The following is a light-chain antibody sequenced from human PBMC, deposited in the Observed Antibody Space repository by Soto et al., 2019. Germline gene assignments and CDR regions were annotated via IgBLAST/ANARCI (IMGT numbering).Light chain of an antibody. J-gene: IGLJ1*01. V-gene: IGLV1-44*01. CDR3: AAWDDSLNGFYV. Sequence: QSVLTQRPSASGTPGQRVTISCSGSSSNIGTNTVNWYLQLPGTAPKLLIYNNDQRPSGVPERFSGSKSGTSASLAISGLQSEDEANYYCAAWDDSLNGFYVFGSGTKLTVL. CDR1: SSNIGTNT. CDR2: NND.